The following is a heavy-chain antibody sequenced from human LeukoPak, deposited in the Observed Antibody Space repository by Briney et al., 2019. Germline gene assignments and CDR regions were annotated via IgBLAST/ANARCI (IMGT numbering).Heavy chain of an antibody. D-gene: IGHD3-22*01. J-gene: IGHJ4*02. V-gene: IGHV4-4*07. CDR3: ARDRDYYDSSGYWTPLDY. CDR1: GGSISNYY. Sequence: SETLSLTCTVSGGSISNYYWSWIRQPAGKGLEWIGRLYTSGSTNYNPSLKSRVTMSGDTSKDQLSLKLRSVTAADTAVYYCARDRDYYDSSGYWTPLDYWGQGTLVTVSS. CDR2: LYTSGST.